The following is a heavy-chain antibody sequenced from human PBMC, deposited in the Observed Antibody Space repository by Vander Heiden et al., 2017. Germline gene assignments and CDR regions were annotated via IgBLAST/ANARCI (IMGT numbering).Heavy chain of an antibody. Sequence: EVQLVESGGGLVQPGGSLRLSCAASGFSFSNYDMHWVRQVTGKGLEWVSAVDTAGDTFYPASVKGRLTISREDATNSLYLQMNSLRAGDTAVYYCARVRWGSYEAWGQGTLVTVSS. CDR2: VDTAGDT. J-gene: IGHJ5*02. D-gene: IGHD7-27*01. V-gene: IGHV3-13*01. CDR3: ARVRWGSYEA. CDR1: GFSFSNYD.